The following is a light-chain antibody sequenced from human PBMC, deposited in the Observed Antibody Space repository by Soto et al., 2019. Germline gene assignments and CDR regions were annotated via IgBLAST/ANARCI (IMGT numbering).Light chain of an antibody. CDR1: SSDVGGYNY. J-gene: IGLJ1*01. CDR3: NSYTSSSTLPYV. CDR2: DVS. Sequence: QSALTQPASVSGSPGQSITDSCTGTSSDVGGYNYVSWYQQHPGKAPKVMIYDVSKRPSGVSNRFSGSKSGNTASLTISGLQAEDEADYYCNSYTSSSTLPYVFGTGTKLTVL. V-gene: IGLV2-14*01.